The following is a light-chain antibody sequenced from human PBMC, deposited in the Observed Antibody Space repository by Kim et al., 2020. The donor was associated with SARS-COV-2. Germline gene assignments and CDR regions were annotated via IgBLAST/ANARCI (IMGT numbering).Light chain of an antibody. CDR2: LNSDGSH. CDR1: SGHSSNA. J-gene: IGLJ3*02. Sequence: ASVKLTCTLSSGHSSNAIAWHQQQPEKGPRYLMRLNSDGSHSRGDGIPDRFSGSSSGAEHYLTISSLQSEDEADYYCQTLGIGYWVFGGGTKLTVL. V-gene: IGLV4-69*01. CDR3: QTLGIGYWV.